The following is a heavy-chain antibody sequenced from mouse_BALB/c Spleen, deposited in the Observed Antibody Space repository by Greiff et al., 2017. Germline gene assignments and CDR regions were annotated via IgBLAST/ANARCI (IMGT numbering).Heavy chain of an antibody. Sequence: EVKVVESGGGLVQPGGSLRLSCATSGFTFSDFYMEWVRQPPGKRLEWIAASRNKANDYTTEYSASVKGRFIVSRDTSQSILYLQMNALRAEDTAIYYCARGSYGYDWYFDVWGAGTTVTVSS. CDR3: ARGSYGYDWYFDV. CDR1: GFTFSDFY. CDR2: SRNKANDYTT. V-gene: IGHV7-1*02. D-gene: IGHD2-2*01. J-gene: IGHJ1*01.